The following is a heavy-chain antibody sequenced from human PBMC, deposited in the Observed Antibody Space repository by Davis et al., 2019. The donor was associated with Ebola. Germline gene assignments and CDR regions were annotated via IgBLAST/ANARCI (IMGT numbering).Heavy chain of an antibody. Sequence: ASVKVSCKASGYTFTSYGISWVRQAPGQGLEWMGWISAYNGNTNYAQKLQGRVTMTTDKSTSTAYMELSSLRSEDTAVYYCARSGYGDYVGGGYWGQGTLVTVSS. CDR2: ISAYNGNT. CDR3: ARSGYGDYVGGGY. CDR1: GYTFTSYG. D-gene: IGHD4-17*01. V-gene: IGHV1-18*01. J-gene: IGHJ4*02.